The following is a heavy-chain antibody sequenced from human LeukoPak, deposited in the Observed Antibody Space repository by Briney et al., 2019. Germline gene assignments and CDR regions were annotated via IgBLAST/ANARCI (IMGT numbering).Heavy chain of an antibody. CDR3: VRVSATYMGAFDI. J-gene: IGHJ3*02. V-gene: IGHV3-72*01. CDR1: GFTFSNAW. CDR2: IRNKGKSYTT. D-gene: IGHD1-26*01. Sequence: PGGSLRLSCAASGFTFSNAWMSWVRQAPGKGLEWVGRIRNKGKSYTTDYAASVRGRFIISRDDSKNSLFLQMNSLKTEDTAVYYCVRVSATYMGAFDIWSQGTLVTVSS.